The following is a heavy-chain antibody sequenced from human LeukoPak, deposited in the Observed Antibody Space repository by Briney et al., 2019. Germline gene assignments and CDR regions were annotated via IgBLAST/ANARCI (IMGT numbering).Heavy chain of an antibody. CDR3: ARDPGSSSFDL. Sequence: QPGGSLRLSCAASGFSFSTYWMSWVRQTPEKGLEFVANINQDASVRNYMDSLKGRCTISRDNAKKSVYLEINSLRADDTAVYYCARDPGSSSFDLWGQGALVTVYS. V-gene: IGHV3-7*01. D-gene: IGHD6-13*01. CDR1: GFSFSTYW. CDR2: INQDASVR. J-gene: IGHJ4*02.